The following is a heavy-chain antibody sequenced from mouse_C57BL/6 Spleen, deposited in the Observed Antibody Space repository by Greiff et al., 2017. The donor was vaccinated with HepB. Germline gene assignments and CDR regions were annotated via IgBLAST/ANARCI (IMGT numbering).Heavy chain of an antibody. J-gene: IGHJ3*01. Sequence: EVQLQQSGPELVKPGASVKISCKASGYTFTDYYMNWVKQSHGKSLEWIGDINPNNGGTSYNQKFKGKATLTVDKSSSTAYMELRSLTSEDSAVYYCANLYEFAYWGQGTLVTVSA. D-gene: IGHD2-12*01. V-gene: IGHV1-26*01. CDR2: INPNNGGT. CDR3: ANLYEFAY. CDR1: GYTFTDYY.